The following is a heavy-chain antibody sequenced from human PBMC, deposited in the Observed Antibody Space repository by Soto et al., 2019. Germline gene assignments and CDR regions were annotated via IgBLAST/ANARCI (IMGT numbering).Heavy chain of an antibody. J-gene: IGHJ5*02. CDR2: IIPIFGTA. V-gene: IGHV1-69*13. Sequence: SVKVSCKASGGTFSSHAISWVRQAPGQGLEWMGGIIPIFGTANYAQKFQGRVTITADESTSTAYMELSSLRSEDTAVYYCARGLSDPGRNWFDPWGQGTLVTVSS. CDR1: GGTFSSHA. CDR3: ARGLSDPGRNWFDP. D-gene: IGHD1-26*01.